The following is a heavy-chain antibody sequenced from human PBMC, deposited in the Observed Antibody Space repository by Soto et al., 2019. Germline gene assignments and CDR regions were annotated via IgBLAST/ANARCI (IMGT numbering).Heavy chain of an antibody. V-gene: IGHV4-39*01. Sequence: QLQLQESGPGLVKPSETLSLTCTVSGGSISSSSYYWGWIRQPPGKGLEWIGSIYYSGSTYYNPSLKSRVTISVDTSKNQFSLKLSSVTAADTAVYYCARASTVVVPAAAVGGGNWFDPWGQGTLVTVSS. CDR1: GGSISSSSYY. J-gene: IGHJ5*02. D-gene: IGHD2-2*01. CDR2: IYYSGST. CDR3: ARASTVVVPAAAVGGGNWFDP.